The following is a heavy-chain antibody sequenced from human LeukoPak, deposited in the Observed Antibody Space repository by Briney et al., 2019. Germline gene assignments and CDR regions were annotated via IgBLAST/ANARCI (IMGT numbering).Heavy chain of an antibody. CDR3: ARDAVPGRGGAFDY. Sequence: PGGSLRLSCAASGFTFSNYVMSWARQAPGKGLEWVSAIGPAGDTYYSDSVKGRFTISREDARNSLYLQMNSLTAEDTAVYYCARDAVPGRGGAFDYWGQGTLVIVSS. D-gene: IGHD6-19*01. V-gene: IGHV3-13*01. CDR1: GFTFSNYV. J-gene: IGHJ4*02. CDR2: IGPAGDT.